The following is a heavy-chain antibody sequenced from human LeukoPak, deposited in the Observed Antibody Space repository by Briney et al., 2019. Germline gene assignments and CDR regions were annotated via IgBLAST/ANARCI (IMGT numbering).Heavy chain of an antibody. J-gene: IGHJ4*02. CDR3: ARWRTSGRGFDY. D-gene: IGHD1-26*01. CDR2: IYYSGST. Sequence: PSETLSRNCTVSGGSISSSSYYWGGIRQPPGKGLERIGSIYYSGSTYYNPCLKSQVHLAEDTAKNQFSLKLSSVTAADTAVYYCARWRTSGRGFDYWGQGTLVTVSS. CDR1: GGSISSSSYY. V-gene: IGHV4-39*01.